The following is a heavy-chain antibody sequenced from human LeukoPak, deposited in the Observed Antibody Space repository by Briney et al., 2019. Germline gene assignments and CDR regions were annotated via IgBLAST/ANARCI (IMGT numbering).Heavy chain of an antibody. D-gene: IGHD4-17*01. V-gene: IGHV4-30-4*01. CDR3: ARGLNDDYGAPSFDY. CDR2: IYYSGST. Sequence: SETLSLTCTVSGGSISSNDYYWSWIRQPPGKGLEWIGYIYYSGSTNYNPSLKSRVTISVDTSKNQFSLKLSSVTAADTAVYYCARGLNDDYGAPSFDYWGQGTLVTVSS. J-gene: IGHJ4*02. CDR1: GGSISSNDYY.